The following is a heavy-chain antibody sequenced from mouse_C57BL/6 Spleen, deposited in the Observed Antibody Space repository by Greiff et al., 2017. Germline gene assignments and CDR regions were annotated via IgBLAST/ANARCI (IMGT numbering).Heavy chain of an antibody. CDR1: GFTFTDYY. V-gene: IGHV7-3*01. J-gene: IGHJ3*01. CDR3: ARWGDYGWFAY. CDR2: IRNKANGYTT. Sequence: EVQLQESGGGLVQPGGSLSLSCAASGFTFTDYYMSWVRQPPGKALEWLGFIRNKANGYTTEYSASVKGRFTISRDNSQSILYLQMNARRAEDSATYYCARWGDYGWFAYWGQGTLVTVSA. D-gene: IGHD2-4*01.